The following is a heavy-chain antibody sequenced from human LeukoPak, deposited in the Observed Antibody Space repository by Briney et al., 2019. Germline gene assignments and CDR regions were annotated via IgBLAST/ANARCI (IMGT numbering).Heavy chain of an antibody. CDR1: GYTFTSYG. D-gene: IGHD3-10*01. J-gene: IGHJ4*02. CDR2: IIPIFGTA. V-gene: IGHV1-69*05. Sequence: ASVKVSCKASGYTFTSYGISWVRQAPGQGLEWMGRIIPIFGTANYAQKFQGRVTITTDESTSTAYMELSSLRSEDTAVYYCARDRRFGDPLDYWGQGTLVTVSS. CDR3: ARDRRFGDPLDY.